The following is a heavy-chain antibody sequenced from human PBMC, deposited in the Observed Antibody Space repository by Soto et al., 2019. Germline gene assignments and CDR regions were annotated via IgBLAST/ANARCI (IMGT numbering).Heavy chain of an antibody. Sequence: GGSLRLSCAASGFTFSNAWMNWVRQAPGKGLEWVGRIKSKTDGGTTDYAAPVKGRFTISRDDSKNTLYLQMNSLKTEDTAVYYCTTRDIVVVPYYYYGMDVWGQGTTVTVSS. J-gene: IGHJ6*02. CDR2: IKSKTDGGTT. CDR3: TTRDIVVVPYYYYGMDV. CDR1: GFTFSNAW. D-gene: IGHD2-2*01. V-gene: IGHV3-15*07.